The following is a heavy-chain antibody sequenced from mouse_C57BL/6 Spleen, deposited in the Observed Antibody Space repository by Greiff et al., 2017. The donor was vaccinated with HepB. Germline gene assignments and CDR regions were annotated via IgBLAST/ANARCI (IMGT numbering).Heavy chain of an antibody. Sequence: QVQLQQPGAELVRPGTSVKLSCKASGYTFTSYWMHWVKQRPGQGLEWIGVIDPSDSYTNYNQKFKGKATLTVDTSSSTAYMQLSSLTSEDSAVYYCARADYYGSSYGGYWGQGTTLTVSS. V-gene: IGHV1-59*01. CDR3: ARADYYGSSYGGY. J-gene: IGHJ2*01. CDR2: IDPSDSYT. CDR1: GYTFTSYW. D-gene: IGHD1-1*01.